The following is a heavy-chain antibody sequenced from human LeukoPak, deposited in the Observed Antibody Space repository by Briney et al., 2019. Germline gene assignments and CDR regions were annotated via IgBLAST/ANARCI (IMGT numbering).Heavy chain of an antibody. CDR2: IYYGGST. V-gene: IGHV4-59*01. J-gene: IGHJ4*02. CDR1: GGSISGYY. CDR3: AREGGLGNCGGDCYSGIDY. Sequence: SETLSLTCTVSGGSISGYYWSWIRQPPGKGLEWIGYIYYGGSTNYNPSLKSRVTISVDTKNQFSLKLSSVTAADTAVYYCAREGGLGNCGGDCYSGIDYWGQGTLVTVSS. D-gene: IGHD2-21*02.